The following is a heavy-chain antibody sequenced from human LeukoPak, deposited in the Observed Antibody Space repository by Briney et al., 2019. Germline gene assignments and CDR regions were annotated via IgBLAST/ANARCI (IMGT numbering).Heavy chain of an antibody. CDR3: ARFWDYDMEYGMDV. J-gene: IGHJ6*02. Sequence: PSETLSLTCTVSDGSISSYHWSWIRQPPGKGLEWIGYIYYSGSTNYNPSLKSRVTISVDTSKNQFSLKLSSVTAADTAVYYCARFWDYDMEYGMDVWGQGTTVTVSS. V-gene: IGHV4-59*08. D-gene: IGHD3-9*01. CDR2: IYYSGST. CDR1: DGSISSYH.